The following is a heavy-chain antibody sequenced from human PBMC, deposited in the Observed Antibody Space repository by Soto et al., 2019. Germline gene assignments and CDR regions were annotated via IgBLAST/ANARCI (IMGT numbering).Heavy chain of an antibody. CDR3: ARRIVGATGYNWFDP. CDR2: IYYSGST. J-gene: IGHJ5*02. V-gene: IGHV4-39*01. D-gene: IGHD1-26*01. CDR1: GGSISSSSHY. Sequence: SETLSLTCTVSGGSISSSSHYWGWIRQPPGKGLEWIGSIYYSGSTYYNPSLKSRVTISVDTSKNQFSLKLSSVTAADTAVYYCARRIVGATGYNWFDPWGQGTLVTVSS.